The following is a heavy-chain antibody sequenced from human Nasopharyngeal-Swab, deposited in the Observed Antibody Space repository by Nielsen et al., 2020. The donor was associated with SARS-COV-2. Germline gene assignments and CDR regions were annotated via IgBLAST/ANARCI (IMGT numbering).Heavy chain of an antibody. D-gene: IGHD1-7*01. Sequence: ASVNVSCKASVYTFTSYYLHWVRQAPGQGLEWMGIIYPTDGSTSYVQKFEGRVTMTRVTSTSTVYMELNILRSEDTAVYYCARVLPFRITGTSGMDVWGQGTTVTVSS. CDR3: ARVLPFRITGTSGMDV. J-gene: IGHJ6*02. CDR2: IYPTDGST. V-gene: IGHV1-46*01. CDR1: VYTFTSYY.